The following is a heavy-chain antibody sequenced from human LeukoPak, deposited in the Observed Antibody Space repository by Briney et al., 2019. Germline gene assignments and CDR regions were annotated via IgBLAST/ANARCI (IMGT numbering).Heavy chain of an antibody. CDR3: ARAVVVRDYYFDY. D-gene: IGHD2-21*01. V-gene: IGHV4-30-2*01. J-gene: IGHJ4*02. CDR1: GGSISSGGYS. Sequence: PSQTLSLTCAVSGGSISSGGYSWSWIRQPPGKGLEWIGYIYHSGSTYYNPSLKSRVTISVDRSKNQFSLKLSSVTAADTAVYYCARAVVVRDYYFDYWGQGTLVTVSS. CDR2: IYHSGST.